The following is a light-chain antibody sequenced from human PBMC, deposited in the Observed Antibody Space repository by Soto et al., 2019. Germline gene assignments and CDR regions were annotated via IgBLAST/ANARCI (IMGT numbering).Light chain of an antibody. CDR1: SSNLGSNT. Sequence: QSVLTQPPSASGTPGQRVTISCSGSSSNLGSNTVNWYQQLPGTAPKLLIYSNNQRPSGVPDRFSGSKSGTSASLAISGLQSEDEADYYCAAWDDSLSGFVVFGGGTKLTVL. J-gene: IGLJ2*01. CDR3: AAWDDSLSGFVV. V-gene: IGLV1-44*01. CDR2: SNN.